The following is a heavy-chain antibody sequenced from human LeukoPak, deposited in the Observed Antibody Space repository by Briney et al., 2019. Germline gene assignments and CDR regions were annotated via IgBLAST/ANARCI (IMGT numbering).Heavy chain of an antibody. D-gene: IGHD3-3*01. Sequence: SETLSLTCTVSGGSISSSNWWSWVRQPPGKGLEWIGEIYHSGSTYYNPSLKSRVTISVDTSKNQFSLKLSSVTAADTAVYYCASKLRFLEWLLYDDYWGQGTLVTVSS. CDR1: GGSISSSNW. CDR2: IYHSGST. CDR3: ASKLRFLEWLLYDDY. V-gene: IGHV4-4*02. J-gene: IGHJ4*02.